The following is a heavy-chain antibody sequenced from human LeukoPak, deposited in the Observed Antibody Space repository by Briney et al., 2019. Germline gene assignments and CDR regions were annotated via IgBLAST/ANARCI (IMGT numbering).Heavy chain of an antibody. CDR3: AKHIYGVVSIQQ. CDR2: IRSKTDGGTT. V-gene: IGHV3-15*01. CDR1: GFTFRDAW. D-gene: IGHD3-3*01. J-gene: IGHJ1*01. Sequence: GGSLRLSCAASGFTFRDAWMRWVRQAPGKRLEWVGRIRSKTDGGTTDYAVSVQGRFTISRDDSKNTLYLQMSSLKTEDTAVYYCAKHIYGVVSIQQWGQGTLVTVSS.